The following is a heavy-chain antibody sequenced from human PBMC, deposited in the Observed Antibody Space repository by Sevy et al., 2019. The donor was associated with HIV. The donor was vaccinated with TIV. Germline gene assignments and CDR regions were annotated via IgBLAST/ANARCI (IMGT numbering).Heavy chain of an antibody. J-gene: IGHJ4*02. Sequence: GGSLRLSCAASGFTFSSYSMNWVRQAPGKGLEWVSSISSSSSYIYYADSVKGRFTISRDNAKNSLYLQMNSLRAEDTAVYYCARAGVGIAVAPPNYWGQGTLVTVSS. V-gene: IGHV3-21*01. D-gene: IGHD6-19*01. CDR1: GFTFSSYS. CDR3: ARAGVGIAVAPPNY. CDR2: ISSSSSYI.